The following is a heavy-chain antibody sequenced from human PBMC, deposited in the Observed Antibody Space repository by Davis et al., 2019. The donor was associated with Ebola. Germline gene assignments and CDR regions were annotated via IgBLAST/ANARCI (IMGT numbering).Heavy chain of an antibody. J-gene: IGHJ4*02. CDR3: ARGRSEAGTPDSDY. V-gene: IGHV3-21*01. D-gene: IGHD6-13*01. CDR2: ISSRSSYI. Sequence: GESLKISCAASGFTFSAHSMNWVRQAPGKGLEWVSFISSRSSYIYYADSLKGRFTISRDNAENSLYLQMNSLRVEDTAIYYCARGRSEAGTPDSDYWGQGTLVTVSS. CDR1: GFTFSAHS.